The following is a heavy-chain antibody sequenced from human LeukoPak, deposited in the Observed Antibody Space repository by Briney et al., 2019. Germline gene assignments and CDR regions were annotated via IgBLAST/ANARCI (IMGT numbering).Heavy chain of an antibody. CDR1: GFTFTSYA. Sequence: GGSLRLSCAGSGFTFTSYAMSWVRQAPGKGLEWVSAISGSGGSTYYADSVKGRFTISRDNSKNTLYLQMNSLRAEDTAVYYCAKERIQLWFHLFDYWGQGTLVTVSS. CDR2: ISGSGGST. V-gene: IGHV3-23*01. CDR3: AKERIQLWFHLFDY. D-gene: IGHD5-18*01. J-gene: IGHJ4*02.